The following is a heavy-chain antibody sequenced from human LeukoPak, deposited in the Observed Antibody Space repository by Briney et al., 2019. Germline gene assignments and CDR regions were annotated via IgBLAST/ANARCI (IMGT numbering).Heavy chain of an antibody. D-gene: IGHD3-10*02. CDR3: ARDLRGNSMFYDY. CDR1: GYTFTAYY. V-gene: IGHV1-2*02. J-gene: IGHJ4*02. CDR2: INPNSGDT. Sequence: ASVKVSCKASGYTFTAYYMHWVRQAPGQGLEWMGWINPNSGDTHYPQKFQGRVTLTSDTSISTAYMELGRLSPDDTAMYFCARDLRGNSMFYDYWGQGTLVTVSS.